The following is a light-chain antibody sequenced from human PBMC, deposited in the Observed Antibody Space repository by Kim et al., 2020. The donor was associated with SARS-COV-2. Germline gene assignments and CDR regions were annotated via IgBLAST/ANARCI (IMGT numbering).Light chain of an antibody. V-gene: IGLV3-1*01. CDR2: QDS. CDR1: KLGDKY. Sequence: SYELTQPPSVSVSPGQTASITCSGDKLGDKYACWYQQKPGQSPVLVIYQDSKRPSGIPERFSGSNSGNTATLTISGTQAMYEADYYCQARDSSTVVFGGGTQLTVL. J-gene: IGLJ2*01. CDR3: QARDSSTVV.